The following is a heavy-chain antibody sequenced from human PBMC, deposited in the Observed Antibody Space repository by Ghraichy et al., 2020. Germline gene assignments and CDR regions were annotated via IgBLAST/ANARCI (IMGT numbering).Heavy chain of an antibody. D-gene: IGHD3-3*01. Sequence: GGPLRLSCAASGFTFSSYSMNWVRQAPGKGLEWVSYISSSSSTIYYADSVKGRFTISRDNAKNSLYLQMNSLRAEDTAVYYCARDREPDPGYDFWSGYSSYYYYGMDVWGQGTTVTVSS. V-gene: IGHV3-48*01. J-gene: IGHJ6*02. CDR1: GFTFSSYS. CDR3: ARDREPDPGYDFWSGYSSYYYYGMDV. CDR2: ISSSSSTI.